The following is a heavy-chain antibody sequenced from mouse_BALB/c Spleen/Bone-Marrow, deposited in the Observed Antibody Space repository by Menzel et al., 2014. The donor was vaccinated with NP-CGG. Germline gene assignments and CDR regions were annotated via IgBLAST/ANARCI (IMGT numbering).Heavy chain of an antibody. V-gene: IGHV1S34*01. CDR3: ATGSSYWYFDV. D-gene: IGHD1-1*01. CDR2: ISCYNGAT. CDR1: GYSFTGYY. J-gene: IGHJ1*01. Sequence: LVKTGASVKISCKASGYSFTGYYMHWVKQSHGKSLEWIGYISCYNGATSYNQKFKGKATFTVDTSSSTAYMQFNSLTSEASAVYYCATGSSYWYFDVWGAGTTVTVSS.